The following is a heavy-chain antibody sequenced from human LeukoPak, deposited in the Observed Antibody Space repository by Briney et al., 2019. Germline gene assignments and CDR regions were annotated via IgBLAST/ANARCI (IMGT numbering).Heavy chain of an antibody. CDR2: IYYSGNT. V-gene: IGHV4-39*07. CDR3: ATTTIRLGY. D-gene: IGHD1-26*01. Sequence: SETLSLTCTVSGESISGFYWTWIRQPPGKGLEWIGSIYYSGNTYHNPSLKSRVTISIDTSKNQFSLKLSSVTAADTAVYYCATTTIRLGYWGQGTLVTASS. CDR1: GESISGFY. J-gene: IGHJ4*02.